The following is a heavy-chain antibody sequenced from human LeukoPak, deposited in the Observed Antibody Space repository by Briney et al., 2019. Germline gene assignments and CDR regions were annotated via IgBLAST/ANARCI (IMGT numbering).Heavy chain of an antibody. CDR1: GYTFTSYG. Sequence: ASVKVSCKASGYTFTSYGISWVRQAPGQGLEWMGWISAYNGNTNYALKFQGRVTMTTDTSTSTAYMEVRSLRSDDTAIYYCARSEAGSSWYLYRGQGTLVTVSS. CDR3: ARSEAGSSWYLY. D-gene: IGHD6-13*01. CDR2: ISAYNGNT. V-gene: IGHV1-18*01. J-gene: IGHJ4*02.